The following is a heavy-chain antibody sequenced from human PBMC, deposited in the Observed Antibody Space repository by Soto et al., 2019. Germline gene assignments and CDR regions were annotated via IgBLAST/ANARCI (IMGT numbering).Heavy chain of an antibody. CDR1: GESVSSNSAA. CDR3: ARSYNIAKNSYYFDY. D-gene: IGHD1-20*01. CDR2: TYYRSKWYN. Sequence: PSQGLPLTCAISGESVSSNSAAWKWIRQSPSRGLEWLGRTYYRSKWYNDYAVSVKSRITINPDTSKNQFSLQLNSVTPEDTAVYYCARSYNIAKNSYYFDYWGQGTLVTVSS. J-gene: IGHJ4*02. V-gene: IGHV6-1*01.